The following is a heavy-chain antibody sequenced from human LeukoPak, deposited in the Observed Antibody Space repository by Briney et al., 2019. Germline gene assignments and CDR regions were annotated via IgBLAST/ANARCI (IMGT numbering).Heavy chain of an antibody. Sequence: GGSLRLSCTASGFTFGDYAMSWVRQAPGKGLEWVGFIRSKAFGGTTEYAASVKGRFTISRDDSKSIAYLQMNSLKTEDTAVYYCTRGPPYCSGGSCYSPNWFDPWGQGTLVTVSS. V-gene: IGHV3-49*04. J-gene: IGHJ5*02. CDR2: IRSKAFGGTT. CDR3: TRGPPYCSGGSCYSPNWFDP. CDR1: GFTFGDYA. D-gene: IGHD2-15*01.